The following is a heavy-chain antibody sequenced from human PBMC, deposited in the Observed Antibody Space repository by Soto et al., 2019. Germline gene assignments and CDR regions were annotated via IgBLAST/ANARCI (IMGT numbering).Heavy chain of an antibody. D-gene: IGHD4-17*01. CDR3: ARVPTYGDPNYYYYYGMDV. J-gene: IGHJ6*02. V-gene: IGHV4-59*01. Sequence: SETLSLTCTVSGGSISSYYWSWIRQPPGKGLEWIGYIYYSGSTNYNPSLKSRVTISVDTSKNQFSLKLSSVTAADTAVYYCARVPTYGDPNYYYYYGMDVWGQGTTVTVSS. CDR1: GGSISSYY. CDR2: IYYSGST.